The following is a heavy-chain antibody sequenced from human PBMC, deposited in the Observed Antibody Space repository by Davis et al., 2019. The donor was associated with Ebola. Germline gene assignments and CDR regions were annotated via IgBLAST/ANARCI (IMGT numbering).Heavy chain of an antibody. CDR2: IKSKTDGGTT. J-gene: IGHJ6*02. Sequence: GESLKISCAASGFTFSNAWMSWVRQAPGKGLEWVGRIKSKTDGGTTDYAAPVKGRFTISRDDSKNTLYLQMNSLKTEDTAVYYCTTGYGDPNDYYYGMDVWGQGTTVTVSS. D-gene: IGHD4-17*01. CDR1: GFTFSNAW. CDR3: TTGYGDPNDYYYGMDV. V-gene: IGHV3-15*01.